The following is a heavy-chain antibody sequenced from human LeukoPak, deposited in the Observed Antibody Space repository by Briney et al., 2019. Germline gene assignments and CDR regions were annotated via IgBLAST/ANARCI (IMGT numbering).Heavy chain of an antibody. V-gene: IGHV1-69*13. D-gene: IGHD3-22*01. CDR2: IIPIFGTA. CDR1: GGTFSSYA. CDR3: ARTRSSGYLTFDY. Sequence: ASVKVSCKASGGTFSSYAISWVRQAPGQGLEWMGGIIPIFGTANYAQKFQGRVTITADESTSTAYMELSSLRSEDTAVYYCARTRSSGYLTFDYWDQGILVTVSS. J-gene: IGHJ4*02.